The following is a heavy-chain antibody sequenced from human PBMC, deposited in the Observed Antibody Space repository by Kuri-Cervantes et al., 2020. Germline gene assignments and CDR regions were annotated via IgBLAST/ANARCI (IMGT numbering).Heavy chain of an antibody. V-gene: IGHV3-53*05. CDR1: GFTVSSNY. Sequence: GESLKISCAASGFTVSSNYMSWVRQAPGKGLEWVSVIYSGTSTYYADSVKGRFTISRDNSKNTLYLQMNSLRAEDTAVYYCARDRLWFGEFPYYFDYWGQGTLVTVSS. J-gene: IGHJ4*02. CDR3: ARDRLWFGEFPYYFDY. D-gene: IGHD3-10*01. CDR2: IYSGTST.